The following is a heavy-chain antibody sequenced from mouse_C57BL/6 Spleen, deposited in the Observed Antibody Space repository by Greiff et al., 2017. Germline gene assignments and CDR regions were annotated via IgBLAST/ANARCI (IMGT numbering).Heavy chain of an antibody. CDR1: GFTFSDYG. CDR3: ARTGYGKNYAMDY. Sequence: EVHLVESGGGLVKPGGSLKLSCAASGFTFSDYGMHWVRQAPEKGLEWVAYISSGSSTIYYADTVKGRFTISRDNAKNTLFLQMTSLRSEDTAMYYCARTGYGKNYAMDYWGQGTSGTVSS. V-gene: IGHV5-17*01. CDR2: ISSGSSTI. J-gene: IGHJ4*01. D-gene: IGHD1-1*01.